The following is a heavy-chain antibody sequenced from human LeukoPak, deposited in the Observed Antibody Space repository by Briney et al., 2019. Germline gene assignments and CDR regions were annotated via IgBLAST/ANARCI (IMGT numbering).Heavy chain of an antibody. J-gene: IGHJ4*02. D-gene: IGHD6-13*01. Sequence: PGGSLRLSCAASGFTFSSHWMSWVRQAPGKALEWVANINQAGSEKHYVDSVKGRFTISRDTAKSSLYLQMKSLRAEDTAVYYCARDGTAAGLYFDYWGQGTLVTVSS. CDR3: ARDGTAAGLYFDY. CDR2: INQAGSEK. V-gene: IGHV3-7*01. CDR1: GFTFSSHW.